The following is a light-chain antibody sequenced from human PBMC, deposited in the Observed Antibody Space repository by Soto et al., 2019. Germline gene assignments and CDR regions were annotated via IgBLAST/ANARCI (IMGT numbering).Light chain of an antibody. Sequence: DLGMTQSPLSLPVAPEEPASISCRSSQSRLHRSGYNCLDWYLQKPGQSPQLVIYLGSNRASGVPDRFSGSGSGTDITLKISRVEAEDVGLYYCIQGLHTPLTFGGGTKVEIK. V-gene: IGKV2-28*01. CDR3: IQGLHTPLT. J-gene: IGKJ4*01. CDR1: QSRLHRSGYNC. CDR2: LGS.